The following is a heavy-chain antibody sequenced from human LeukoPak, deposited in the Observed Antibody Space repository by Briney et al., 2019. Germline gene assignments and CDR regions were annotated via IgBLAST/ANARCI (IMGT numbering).Heavy chain of an antibody. Sequence: GGSLRLSCAASGFTFSSYGMHWVRQAPGKRLEWVAIIWYDGSNKYYADSVKGRFTISRDNSKNTLYLQMNSLRAEDTAVYYCAKDRDYYDSSGLCYFDFWGQGTLVSVSS. D-gene: IGHD3-22*01. CDR3: AKDRDYYDSSGLCYFDF. CDR2: IWYDGSNK. CDR1: GFTFSSYG. V-gene: IGHV3-33*06. J-gene: IGHJ4*02.